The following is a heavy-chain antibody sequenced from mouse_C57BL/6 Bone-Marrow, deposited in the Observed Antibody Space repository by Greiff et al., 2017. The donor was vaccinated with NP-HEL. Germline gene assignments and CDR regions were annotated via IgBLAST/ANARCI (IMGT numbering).Heavy chain of an antibody. J-gene: IGHJ2*01. CDR2: IYPGSGST. CDR1: GYTFTSYW. V-gene: IGHV1-55*01. Sequence: VKLQQPGAELVKPGASVKMSCKASGYTFTSYWITWVKQRPGQGLEWIGDIYPGSGSTNYNEKFKSKATLTVDTSSSTAYMQLSSLTSEDSAVYYCARRGYDGYYGNYFDYWGQGTTLTVSS. D-gene: IGHD2-3*01. CDR3: ARRGYDGYYGNYFDY.